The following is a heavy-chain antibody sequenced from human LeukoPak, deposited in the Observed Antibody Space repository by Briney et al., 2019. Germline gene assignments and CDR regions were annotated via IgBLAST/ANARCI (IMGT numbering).Heavy chain of an antibody. J-gene: IGHJ5*02. V-gene: IGHV4-39*07. D-gene: IGHD4-23*01. Sequence: SETLSLTCTVSGGSISSSSYYWGWIRQPPGKGLEWIGSIHYSGSTNYNPSLKSRVTISVDTSKNQFSLKLSSVTAADTAVYYCARPWKLTEFDPWGQGTLVTVSS. CDR1: GGSISSSSYY. CDR2: IHYSGST. CDR3: ARPWKLTEFDP.